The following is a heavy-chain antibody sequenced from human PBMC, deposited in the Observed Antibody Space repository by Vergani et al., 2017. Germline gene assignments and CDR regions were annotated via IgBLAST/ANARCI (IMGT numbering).Heavy chain of an antibody. CDR2: IIPILGIA. Sequence: QVQLVQSGAEVKKPGSSVKVSCKASGGTFSSYAISWVRQAPGQGLEWMGRIIPILGIANYAQKFQGRVTITADKSTSTAYMELSSLRSEDTAVYYCASPPEYGDYNYFDYGSQGSLVTVSS. V-gene: IGHV1-69*04. J-gene: IGHJ4*02. CDR1: GGTFSSYA. CDR3: ASPPEYGDYNYFDY. D-gene: IGHD4-17*01.